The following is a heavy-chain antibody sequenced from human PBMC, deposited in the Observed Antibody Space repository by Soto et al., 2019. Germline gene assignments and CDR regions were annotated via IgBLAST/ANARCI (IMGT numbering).Heavy chain of an antibody. D-gene: IGHD6-6*01. CDR3: ARDRPTSSIRARDYYYAMDV. Sequence: SVKVACKASGYTFTDFVISWVRQAPGQGLEWMGWISSYNGNTNYAQKLQGRVTMTTDTSTTTAYMELRSLRSDDTAVYYCARDRPTSSIRARDYYYAMDVWGQGTTVTVSS. CDR1: GYTFTDFV. CDR2: ISSYNGNT. V-gene: IGHV1-18*01. J-gene: IGHJ6*02.